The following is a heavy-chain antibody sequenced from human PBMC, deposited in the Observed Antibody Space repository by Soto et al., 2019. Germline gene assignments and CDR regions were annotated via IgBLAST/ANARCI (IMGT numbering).Heavy chain of an antibody. Sequence: LQSGGGLAQPGGSLRLSCEASGFTFSSFAMMWVRQAPGQGLQWVSGIGSTGRDTYYAPSVRGRFTVSRDNSKNTVYLEMNSLGDDDTATYYSARRKRLQSTGEGLAYWGQGTLVTVSS. CDR2: IGSTGRDT. V-gene: IGHV3-23*01. CDR1: GFTFSSFA. D-gene: IGHD1-1*01. CDR3: ARRKRLQSTGEGLAY. J-gene: IGHJ4*02.